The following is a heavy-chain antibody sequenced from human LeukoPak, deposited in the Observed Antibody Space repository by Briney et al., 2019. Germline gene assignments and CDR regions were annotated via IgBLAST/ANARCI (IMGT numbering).Heavy chain of an antibody. Sequence: SVKVSCKASGGTFSSYAISWVRQAPGQGLEWMGGIIPIFGTANYAQKFQGRVTITADESTSTAYMELSSLRSEDTAVYYCARDLPPSGFWSGYYTGYFDYWGQGTLVTVSS. CDR1: GGTFSSYA. D-gene: IGHD3-3*01. V-gene: IGHV1-69*13. CDR2: IIPIFGTA. CDR3: ARDLPPSGFWSGYYTGYFDY. J-gene: IGHJ4*02.